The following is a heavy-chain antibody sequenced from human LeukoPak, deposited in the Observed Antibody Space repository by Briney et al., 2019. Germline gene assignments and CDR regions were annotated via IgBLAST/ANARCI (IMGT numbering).Heavy chain of an antibody. J-gene: IGHJ6*03. V-gene: IGHV4-61*02. CDR2: IYTSGST. CDR3: ARDKRDGERTEYYYYMDV. Sequence: SQTLSLTCTVSGGSISSGSYYWSWIRQPAGKGLEWIGRIYTSGSTNYNPSLKSRVTMSVDTSKNQFSLKLSSVTAADTAVYYCARDKRDGERTEYYYYMDVWGKGTTVTISS. D-gene: IGHD5-24*01. CDR1: GGSISSGSYY.